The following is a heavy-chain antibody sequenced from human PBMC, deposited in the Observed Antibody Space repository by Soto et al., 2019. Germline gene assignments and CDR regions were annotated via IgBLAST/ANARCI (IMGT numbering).Heavy chain of an antibody. V-gene: IGHV1-18*01. CDR1: GYTFTSYA. D-gene: IGHD3-16*01. CDR2: ISAYNGNT. CDR3: ARDLYGWFDP. J-gene: IGHJ5*02. Sequence: ASVKVSCKASGYTFTSYAMLWVRQAPGQRLEWMGWISAYNGNTNYAQKLQGRVTMTTDTSTSTAYMELRSLRSDDTAVYYCARDLYGWFDPWGQGTLVTVSS.